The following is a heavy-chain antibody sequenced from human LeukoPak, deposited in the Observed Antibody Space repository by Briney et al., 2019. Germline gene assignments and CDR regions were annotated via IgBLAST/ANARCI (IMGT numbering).Heavy chain of an antibody. D-gene: IGHD3-10*01. CDR2: INVEGTTT. Sequence: AGGSLRLSCAGSGFTFTRFWMHWVRQAPGKGLVWVSRINVEGTTTTYADSVEGRFTISRDENTLYLQMNHLRVDDTAVYYCKRGGEEPFDYWGQGTLVTVSS. CDR1: GFTFTRFW. J-gene: IGHJ4*02. CDR3: KRGGEEPFDY. V-gene: IGHV3-74*01.